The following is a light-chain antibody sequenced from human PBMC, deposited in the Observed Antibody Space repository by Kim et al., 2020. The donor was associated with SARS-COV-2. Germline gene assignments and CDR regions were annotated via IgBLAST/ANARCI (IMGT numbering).Light chain of an antibody. Sequence: GQSVTISCSGSGSNIGSNFVYWYQQLPGPAPQLLIYRHNQRPSGVPDRFSGSRSGSSASLAISGLRSEDEADYYCVAWDDSLTGWVFGGGTQLTVL. V-gene: IGLV1-47*01. CDR2: RHN. J-gene: IGLJ3*02. CDR3: VAWDDSLTGWV. CDR1: GSNIGSNF.